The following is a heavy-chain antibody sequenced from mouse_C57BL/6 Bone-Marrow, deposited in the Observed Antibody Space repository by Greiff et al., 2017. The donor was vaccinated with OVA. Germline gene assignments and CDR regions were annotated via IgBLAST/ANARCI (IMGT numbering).Heavy chain of an antibody. V-gene: IGHV1-82*01. Sequence: VKLVESGPELVKPGASVKISCKASGYAFSSSWMNWVKQRPGKGLEWIGRIYPGDGVTNYNGKFKGKATLTADKSSSTAYMQLSSLTSEDSAVYFCARDDYLAWFAYWGQGTLVTVSA. CDR3: ARDDYLAWFAY. CDR1: GYAFSSSW. CDR2: IYPGDGVT. J-gene: IGHJ3*01. D-gene: IGHD2-4*01.